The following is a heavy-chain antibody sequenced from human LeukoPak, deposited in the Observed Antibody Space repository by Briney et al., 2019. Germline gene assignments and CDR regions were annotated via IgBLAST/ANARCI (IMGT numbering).Heavy chain of an antibody. V-gene: IGHV1-18*01. CDR1: GYTFTSYG. D-gene: IGHD6-13*01. CDR3: ARARIAALNWFDP. CDR2: IRADSGNT. J-gene: IGHJ5*02. Sequence: APVKVSCKASGYTFTSYGITWVRQAPGQGLEWMGWIRADSGNTSYAQKVQGRVTLTTDTSTSTAYMELRSLRSDDTAVYYCARARIAALNWFDPWGQGTLVTVSS.